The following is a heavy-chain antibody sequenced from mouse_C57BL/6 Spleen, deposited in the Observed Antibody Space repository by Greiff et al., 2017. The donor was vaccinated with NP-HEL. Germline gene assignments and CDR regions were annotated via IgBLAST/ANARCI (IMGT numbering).Heavy chain of an antibody. V-gene: IGHV1-9*01. J-gene: IGHJ2*01. CDR1: GYTFTGYW. D-gene: IGHD2-4*01. CDR3: ARGGYDYDEGVYFDY. CDR2: ILPGSGST. Sequence: QVQLQQSGAELMKPGASVKLSCKATGYTFTGYWIEWVKQRPGHGLEWIGEILPGSGSTNYNEKFKGKATFTADTSSNTAYMQLSSLTTEDSAIYYGARGGYDYDEGVYFDYWGQGTTLTVSS.